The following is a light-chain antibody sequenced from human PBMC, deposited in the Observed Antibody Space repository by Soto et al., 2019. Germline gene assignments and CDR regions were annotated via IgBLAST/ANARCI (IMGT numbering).Light chain of an antibody. CDR3: QTYDSSLSGPYV. V-gene: IGLV1-40*01. J-gene: IGLJ1*01. Sequence: QYLLTHPRSICWAPGHRVTISCPGSSSNIGAGSDVHWYHQLPGTAPKLLIYGNTNRPSGVPDRFSGSKSGTSASLAIAGLQTEDEGHYYRQTYDSSLSGPYVFGTGTKVTVL. CDR2: GNT. CDR1: SSNIGAGSD.